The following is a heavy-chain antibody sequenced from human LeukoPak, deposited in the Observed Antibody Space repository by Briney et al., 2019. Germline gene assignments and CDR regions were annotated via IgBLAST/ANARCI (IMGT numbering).Heavy chain of an antibody. J-gene: IGHJ4*02. CDR1: GFTFSSYA. V-gene: IGHV3-30-3*01. CDR3: AKGFDFYFDY. Sequence: GGSLRLSCAASGFTFSSYAMHWVRQAPGKGLEWVAVISYDGSNKYYADSVKGRFTIPRDNSKNTLYLQMNSLRAEDTAVYYCAKGFDFYFDYWGQGALVTVSS. D-gene: IGHD3-3*01. CDR2: ISYDGSNK.